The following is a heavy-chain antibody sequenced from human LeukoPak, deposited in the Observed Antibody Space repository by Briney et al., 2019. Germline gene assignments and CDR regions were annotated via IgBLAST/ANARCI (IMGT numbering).Heavy chain of an antibody. V-gene: IGHV4-4*07. CDR1: GGSISRYY. J-gene: IGHJ4*02. CDR2: IYTSGST. CDR3: ARVPTGDYYDSREFDY. Sequence: SETLSLTCTVSGGSISRYYWSWLRQPAGKGLEWIGRIYTSGSTNYNPSRKSRVTMSVDTSKNQVSLKLSSVTAAATAVYYCARVPTGDYYDSREFDYWGQGTLVTVSS. D-gene: IGHD3-22*01.